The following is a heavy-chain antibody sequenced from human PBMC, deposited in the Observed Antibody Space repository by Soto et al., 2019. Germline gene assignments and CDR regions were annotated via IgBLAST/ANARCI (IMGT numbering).Heavy chain of an antibody. CDR1: GGSISSSNW. CDR3: AGERGVWFGDLLPYGWFVR. J-gene: IGHJ5*02. Sequence: PSAILSRTCAVAGGSISSSNWRSWVRQPPGKGLEWIGEIYHSGSTDYNPSLKSRVTISVDTSRNQFSLRLSSVTAADTAVYYGAGERGVWFGDLLPYGWFVRWGPGTLITVSS. V-gene: IGHV4-4*02. D-gene: IGHD3-10*01. CDR2: IYHSGST.